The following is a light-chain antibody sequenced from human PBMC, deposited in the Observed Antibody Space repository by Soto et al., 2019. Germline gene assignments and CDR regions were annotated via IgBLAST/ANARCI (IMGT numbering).Light chain of an antibody. CDR2: AAS. CDR3: QKYSSVPV. V-gene: IGKV1-27*01. J-gene: IGKJ3*01. Sequence: DIQMTQSPTSLSASVGDRVTITCRASQDIRNFVAWYQQKPGKAPKLLIYAASTLQSGVPPRFSGSGSGTDFPLTINSLQPEVVATYSCQKYSSVPVFGPGTKVEIK. CDR1: QDIRNF.